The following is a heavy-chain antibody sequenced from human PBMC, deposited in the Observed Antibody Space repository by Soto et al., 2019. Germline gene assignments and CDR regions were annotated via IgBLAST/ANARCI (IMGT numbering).Heavy chain of an antibody. CDR2: IYHSGST. D-gene: IGHD2-8*02. Sequence: SETLSLTCIVSGGSISTYYWTWIRQPPGKGLEYIGYIYHSGSTNYNPSLKSRVTISVDTSKNQFSLKLTSVTAADTAVYYCARDKITGLFDYWGQGTLVTVSS. J-gene: IGHJ4*02. V-gene: IGHV4-59*12. CDR3: ARDKITGLFDY. CDR1: GGSISTYY.